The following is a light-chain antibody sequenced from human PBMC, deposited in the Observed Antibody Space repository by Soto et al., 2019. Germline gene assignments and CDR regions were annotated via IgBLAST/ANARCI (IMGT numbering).Light chain of an antibody. V-gene: IGLV2-8*01. CDR1: SSDVGGYDY. J-gene: IGLJ1*01. CDR3: SSYTGGNPSYV. CDR2: EVT. Sequence: QSALTQPPSESGSPGQSVTISCTGTSSDVGGYDYVSWYQQHPGKAPKLMIYEVTIRPSGVSDRFSGSKSGNTASLTVSGLQAEDEADYYCSSYTGGNPSYVFGTGTKVTVL.